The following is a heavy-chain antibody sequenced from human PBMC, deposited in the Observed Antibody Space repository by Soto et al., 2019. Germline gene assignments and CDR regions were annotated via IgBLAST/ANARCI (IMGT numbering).Heavy chain of an antibody. CDR2: ISAYNGNT. V-gene: IGHV1-18*01. CDR3: ARENDYGDYGPFRGWYFDL. D-gene: IGHD4-17*01. CDR1: GYTFTSYG. J-gene: IGHJ2*01. Sequence: QVQLVQSGAEVKKPGASVKVSCKASGYTFTSYGISWVRQAPGQGLEWMGWISAYNGNTNYAQKLQGRVTMTTDTSTSTAYMELRSLRSDDTAVYYCARENDYGDYGPFRGWYFDLWGRGTLVTVSS.